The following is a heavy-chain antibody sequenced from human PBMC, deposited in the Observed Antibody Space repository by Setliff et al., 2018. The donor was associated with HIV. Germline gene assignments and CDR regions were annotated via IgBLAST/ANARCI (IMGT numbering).Heavy chain of an antibody. CDR2: IYTSGST. J-gene: IGHJ4*02. D-gene: IGHD6-13*01. V-gene: IGHV4-4*09. CDR3: ARGRGSSSSWPIDY. Sequence: PSETLSLTCTVSGGSISSYYWSWIRQPPGKGLEWIGYIYTSGSTNYNPSHKSRVTISVDTSKNQFPLKLSSVAAADTAVYFCARGRGSSSSWPIDYWGQGMLVTVSS. CDR1: GGSISSYY.